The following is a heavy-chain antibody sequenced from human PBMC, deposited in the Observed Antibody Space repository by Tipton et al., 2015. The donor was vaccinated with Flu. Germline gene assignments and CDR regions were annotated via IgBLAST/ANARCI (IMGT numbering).Heavy chain of an antibody. D-gene: IGHD2-21*01. CDR1: GYTFTSYY. Sequence: QLVQSGAEVKKPGASVKVSCKASGYTFTSYYMHWVRQAPGQGLEWMGIINPSGGSTSYAQKFQGRVTMTRDTSTSTVYMELSSLRSEDTAVYYCAREAYCGGDCYNYYYGMDVWGQGTTVTVSS. J-gene: IGHJ6*02. V-gene: IGHV1-46*01. CDR2: INPSGGST. CDR3: AREAYCGGDCYNYYYGMDV.